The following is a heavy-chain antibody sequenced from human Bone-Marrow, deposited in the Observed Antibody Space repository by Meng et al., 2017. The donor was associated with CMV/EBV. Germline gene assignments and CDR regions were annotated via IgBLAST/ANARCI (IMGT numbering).Heavy chain of an antibody. CDR1: GFSFSNYA. D-gene: IGHD3-16*01. Sequence: GESLKISCAASGFSFSNYAMTWVRQAPGKGLEWVSSVKGSGGSANYADSVKGRFTMSRDNTKNTLYLQMNSLRAEDTAVYYCSRSGVTSLWGQGTLVTVSS. CDR3: SRSGVTSL. CDR2: VKGSGGSA. V-gene: IGHV3-23*01. J-gene: IGHJ4*02.